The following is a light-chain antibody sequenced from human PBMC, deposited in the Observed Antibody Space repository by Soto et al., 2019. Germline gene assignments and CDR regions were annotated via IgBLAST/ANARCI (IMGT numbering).Light chain of an antibody. CDR1: QSVTSN. V-gene: IGKV3-15*01. J-gene: IGKJ1*01. CDR2: SAS. CDR3: QQCETWPTWT. Sequence: EIVLTQSPGTLSLSPGERATLSCRASQSVTSNYLAWYQQKPGQAPRLLICSASTRATGVPARFTGSGSGTEFTLTISRLQSEDAAVYFCQQCETWPTWTFGQGTKVDIK.